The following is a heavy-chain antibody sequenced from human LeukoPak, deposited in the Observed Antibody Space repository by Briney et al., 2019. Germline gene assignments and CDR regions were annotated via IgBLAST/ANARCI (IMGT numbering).Heavy chain of an antibody. J-gene: IGHJ6*02. CDR2: INHSGST. CDR1: GGSFSGYY. D-gene: IGHD1-26*01. CDR3: ARWSYDVQGPSRVGMREYYYSGMDV. Sequence: SEILSLTCAVYGGSFSGYYWSWIRQPPGKGLEWIGEINHSGSTNYNPSLKSRVNMSVDTSKIQFTLQLGSVTAADTAVYYCARWSYDVQGPSRVGMREYYYSGMDVWGQGTTVTVSS. V-gene: IGHV4-34*01.